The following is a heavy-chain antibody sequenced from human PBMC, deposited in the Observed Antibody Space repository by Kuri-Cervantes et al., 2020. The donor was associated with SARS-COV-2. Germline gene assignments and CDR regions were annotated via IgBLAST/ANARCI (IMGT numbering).Heavy chain of an antibody. CDR3: ASNNATVTPRHYYYGMDV. J-gene: IGHJ6*02. V-gene: IGHV4-59*08. D-gene: IGHD4-17*01. CDR2: IYYSGST. Sequence: ESLKISCAAYDGSFSGYYWSWIRQPPGKGLEWIGYIYYSGSTNYNPSLKSRVTISVDTSKNQFSLKLSSVTAADTAVYYCASNNATVTPRHYYYGMDVWGQGTTVTVSS. CDR1: DGSFSGYY.